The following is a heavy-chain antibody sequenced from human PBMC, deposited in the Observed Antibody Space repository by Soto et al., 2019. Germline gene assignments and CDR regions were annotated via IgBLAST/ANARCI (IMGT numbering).Heavy chain of an antibody. J-gene: IGHJ4*02. CDR2: IIPIFGTA. V-gene: IGHV1-69*06. Sequence: GASVKVSCKASGGTFSSYAISWVRQAPGQGLEWMGGIIPIFGTANYAQKFQGRVTITADKSTSTAYMELSSLRSEDTAVYYCARALYCGGDCYRDYWGQGTLVTVSS. CDR1: GGTFSSYA. D-gene: IGHD2-21*02. CDR3: ARALYCGGDCYRDY.